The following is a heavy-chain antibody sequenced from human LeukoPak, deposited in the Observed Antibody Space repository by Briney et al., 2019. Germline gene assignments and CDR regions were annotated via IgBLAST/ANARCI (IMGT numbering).Heavy chain of an antibody. V-gene: IGHV3-74*01. D-gene: IGHD1-26*01. CDR3: VKSDNIVGATCFDC. J-gene: IGHJ4*02. CDR1: GLTFSRYW. Sequence: GGSLRLSCAASGLTFSRYWMHWVRQAPGKGLVWVSRINSDGGSTYYTDSVKGRFTISRDNSKNTLYLQMSSLRADDTAVYYCVKSDNIVGATCFDCWGQGTLVTVSS. CDR2: INSDGGST.